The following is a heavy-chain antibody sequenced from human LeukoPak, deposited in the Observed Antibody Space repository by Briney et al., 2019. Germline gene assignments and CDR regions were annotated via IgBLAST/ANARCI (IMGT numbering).Heavy chain of an antibody. J-gene: IGHJ6*02. CDR1: GFTFSSYW. Sequence: GGSLRLSCAASGFTFSSYWMSWVRQAPGKGLEWVANIKQDGSEKYYVDSVKGRFSISRDNAKNSLYLQMNSLRAEDTAVYYCARDRYCSGGSCYYYYGMDVWGQGTTVTVSS. CDR3: ARDRYCSGGSCYYYYGMDV. V-gene: IGHV3-7*01. CDR2: IKQDGSEK. D-gene: IGHD2-15*01.